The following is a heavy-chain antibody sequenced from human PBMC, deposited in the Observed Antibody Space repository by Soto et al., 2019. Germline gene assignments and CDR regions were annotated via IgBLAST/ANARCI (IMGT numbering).Heavy chain of an antibody. D-gene: IGHD3-22*01. J-gene: IGHJ4*02. CDR2: IKQDGSEK. Sequence: GGSLRLSCAASGFTFSIYCMNWVRQAPGKGLEWVANIKQDGSEKYYVDSVKGRFTISRDNAKNSLYLQMNSLRAEDTAVYFCARVDYYYDSSGYYYVFDYWGQGTPVTVSS. CDR3: ARVDYYYDSSGYYYVFDY. CDR1: GFTFSIYC. V-gene: IGHV3-7*05.